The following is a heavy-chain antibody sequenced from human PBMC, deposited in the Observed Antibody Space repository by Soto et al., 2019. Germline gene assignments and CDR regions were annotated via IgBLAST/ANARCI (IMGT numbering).Heavy chain of an antibody. CDR1: GYTFTAYY. D-gene: IGHD1-26*01. J-gene: IGHJ4*02. Sequence: QVQLVQSGAEVKKPGASVKVSCKTSGYTFTAYYIHWVRQAPGQGLEWMGCINPDSGGTKYAQKFQGRVTMIRDTSITTAYMDLSSLRSDDTAFYYCARALSFGSGTFDYWGQGTLVTVSS. CDR2: INPDSGGT. V-gene: IGHV1-2*02. CDR3: ARALSFGSGTFDY.